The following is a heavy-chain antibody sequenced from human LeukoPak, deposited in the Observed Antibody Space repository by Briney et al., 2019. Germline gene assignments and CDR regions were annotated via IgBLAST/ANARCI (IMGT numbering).Heavy chain of an antibody. Sequence: SVKVSCKASGYTFTAYYIHWVRQAPGQGLEWMGWISVYNGNTNYAQNLQGRVTMTTDTSTSTAYMDLRSLTSDDTAVYYCARGVAGEPYYFDYWGQGTLVTVSS. J-gene: IGHJ4*02. V-gene: IGHV1-18*01. CDR1: GYTFTAYY. CDR3: ARGVAGEPYYFDY. CDR2: ISVYNGNT. D-gene: IGHD3-10*01.